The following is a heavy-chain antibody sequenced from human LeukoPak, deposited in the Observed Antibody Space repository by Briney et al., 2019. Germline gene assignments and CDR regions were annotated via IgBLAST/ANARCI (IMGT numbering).Heavy chain of an antibody. CDR2: IIPIFGTA. V-gene: IGHV1-69*13. D-gene: IGHD6-19*01. Sequence: ASVKVSCKASGGTFSSYAISWVRQAPGQGLEWMGGIIPIFGTANYAQKFQGRVTITADESTSTAYMELSSLRAEDTAVYYCARDGGGSGWYQYYFDYWGQGTLVTVSS. CDR3: ARDGGGSGWYQYYFDY. CDR1: GGTFSSYA. J-gene: IGHJ4*02.